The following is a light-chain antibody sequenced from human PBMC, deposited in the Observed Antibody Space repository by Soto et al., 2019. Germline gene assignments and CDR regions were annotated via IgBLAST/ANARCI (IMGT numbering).Light chain of an antibody. V-gene: IGKV3-11*01. Sequence: VVAQAPAAVSLSPGEITTLSCSASENVNTYLAWFQQKSGQAPRLLIYDSSHRATGTPDRFSGSGSGTDFTLTLSRLEPEDFVVFYCYQYGIPPPTFGQRTKVDI. CDR2: DSS. CDR1: ENVNTY. J-gene: IGKJ1*01. CDR3: YQYGIPPPT.